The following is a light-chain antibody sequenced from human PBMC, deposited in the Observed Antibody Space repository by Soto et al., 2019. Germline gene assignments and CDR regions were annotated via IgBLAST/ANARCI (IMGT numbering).Light chain of an antibody. J-gene: IGKJ4*01. CDR3: QQYGSSPLT. CDR1: QSVSSSY. CDR2: GAS. V-gene: IGKV3-20*01. Sequence: EIVMTQSPGTLSVSPGERATLSCRASQSVSSSYLAWYQQKPGQAPRLLIYGASSRATGIPDRVSGSGSGTDFTLTISRLEPEDFAVYYCQQYGSSPLTFGGGTKVDIK.